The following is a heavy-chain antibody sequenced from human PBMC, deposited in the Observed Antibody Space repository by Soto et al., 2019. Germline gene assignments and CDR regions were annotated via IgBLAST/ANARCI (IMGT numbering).Heavy chain of an antibody. J-gene: IGHJ6*02. Sequence: QVQLVQSGDEVKKPGASVKVSCKASGYTFTSYDINCERQATGQGLEWMGWMNPNSGNTGYAQKFQGRVTMTRNTSISTAYMELSSLRYEETSVYYCAREKTSYCMEVWGQGTTVTVSS. CDR1: GYTFTSYD. CDR2: MNPNSGNT. CDR3: AREKTSYCMEV. V-gene: IGHV1-8*01.